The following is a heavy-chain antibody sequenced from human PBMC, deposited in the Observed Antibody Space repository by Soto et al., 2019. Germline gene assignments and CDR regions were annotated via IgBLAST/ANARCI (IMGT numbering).Heavy chain of an antibody. Sequence: QVQLVQSGAEVKKPGSSVKVSCKASGGTFSSYTISWVRQAPGQGLEWMGRIIPILGIANYAQKFQCRVTITADKSTSKAYMELRSLRSEDTAVYYCAGGEDIVVVAAATLDYWGQGTLVTVSS. CDR3: AGGEDIVVVAAATLDY. D-gene: IGHD2-15*01. CDR2: IIPILGIA. V-gene: IGHV1-69*02. J-gene: IGHJ4*02. CDR1: GGTFSSYT.